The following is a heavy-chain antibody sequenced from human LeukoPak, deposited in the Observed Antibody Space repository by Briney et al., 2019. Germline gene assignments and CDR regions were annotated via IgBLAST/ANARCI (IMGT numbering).Heavy chain of an antibody. J-gene: IGHJ4*02. V-gene: IGHV1-69*05. CDR2: IIPIFGTA. CDR1: GGTFSSYA. CDR3: ARARAVDYYDSSGYYDY. Sequence: SVKVSCKASGGTFSSYAISWVRQAPGQGLEWMGRIIPIFGTANYAQKFQGRVTITTDESTSTAYMELSSLRSEDTAVYYCARARAVDYYDSSGYYDYWGQGTLVTVSS. D-gene: IGHD3-22*01.